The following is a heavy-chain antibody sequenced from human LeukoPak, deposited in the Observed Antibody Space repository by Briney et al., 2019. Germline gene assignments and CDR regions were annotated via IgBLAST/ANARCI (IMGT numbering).Heavy chain of an antibody. CDR3: AKGSTDYYFDY. J-gene: IGHJ4*02. Sequence: GGSLRLSCSASGFTFSSYAMHWVRQAPGKGLEYVSAISSNGGSTYYADSVKGRFTISRDNSKNTLYLQMNSLRAEDTAVYYCAKGSTDYYFDYWGQGTLVTVSS. CDR1: GFTFSSYA. CDR2: ISSNGGST. V-gene: IGHV3-64*04.